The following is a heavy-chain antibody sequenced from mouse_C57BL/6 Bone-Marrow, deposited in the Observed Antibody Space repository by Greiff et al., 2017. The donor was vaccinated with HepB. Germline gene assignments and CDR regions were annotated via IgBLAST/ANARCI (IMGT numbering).Heavy chain of an antibody. Sequence: VQLQQSGAELVRPGASVTLSCKASGYTFTDYEMHWVKQTPVHGLEWIGAIDPETGGTAYNQKFKGKAILTADKSSSTAYMELRSLPSEDSAVYYCTRCPIYYYGSSYFYYAMDYWGQGTSVTVSS. J-gene: IGHJ4*01. D-gene: IGHD1-1*01. CDR2: IDPETGGT. V-gene: IGHV1-15*01. CDR1: GYTFTDYE. CDR3: TRCPIYYYGSSYFYYAMDY.